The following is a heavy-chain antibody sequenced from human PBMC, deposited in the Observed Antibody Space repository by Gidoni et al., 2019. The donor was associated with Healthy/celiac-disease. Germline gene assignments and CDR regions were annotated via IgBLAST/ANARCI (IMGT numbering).Heavy chain of an antibody. Sequence: QVQLQQWGAGLLKPSETLSLTCAVYGGSFSGYYWSRIRQPPGKGLEWIGEINHSGSTSYSPSLKSRVTISVDTSKNQFSLKLSSVTAADTAVYYCARWATYYYDSSGYYVYYYYGMDVWGQGTTVTVSS. CDR1: GGSFSGYY. CDR2: INHSGST. CDR3: ARWATYYYDSSGYYVYYYYGMDV. V-gene: IGHV4-34*01. J-gene: IGHJ6*02. D-gene: IGHD3-22*01.